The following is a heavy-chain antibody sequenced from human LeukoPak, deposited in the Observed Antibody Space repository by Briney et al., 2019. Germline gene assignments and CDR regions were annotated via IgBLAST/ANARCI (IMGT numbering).Heavy chain of an antibody. CDR2: FDPEDGET. Sequence: ASVKVSCKVSGYALTELSMHWVRQAPGKGLEWMGGFDPEDGETIYAQKFQGRVTMTEDTSTDTAYMELSSLRSEDTAVYYCAVSPVGTQWLAPGYWGQGTLVTVSS. CDR3: AVSPVGTQWLAPGY. CDR1: GYALTELS. V-gene: IGHV1-24*01. D-gene: IGHD6-19*01. J-gene: IGHJ4*02.